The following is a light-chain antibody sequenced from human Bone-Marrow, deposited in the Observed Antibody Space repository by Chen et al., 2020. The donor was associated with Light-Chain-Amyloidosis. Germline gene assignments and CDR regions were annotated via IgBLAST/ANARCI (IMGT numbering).Light chain of an antibody. V-gene: IGLV1-47*01. J-gene: IGLJ1*01. Sequence: QSVLTQPPSASGTAGQRVTISCSGASSNIGNNYVYWYQHFQGAAPNLLIHRNNQQPSGFPYRFSSSKSGTSAFLAIIGLRSEDEANYYCAAWNGSLSGYVFGTGAKVIVL. CDR3: AAWNGSLSGYV. CDR1: SSNIGNNY. CDR2: RNN.